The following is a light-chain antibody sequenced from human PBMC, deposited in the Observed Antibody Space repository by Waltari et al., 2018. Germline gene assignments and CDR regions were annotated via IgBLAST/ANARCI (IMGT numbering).Light chain of an antibody. V-gene: IGKV3-15*01. J-gene: IGKJ1*01. CDR3: QRYSNWPRT. CDR2: GAS. CDR1: QSVASY. Sequence: EIVMTQSPATLSVSPGERVTLSCRASQSVASYLAWYPQKPGQAPRLLIFGASSSATDIPARFSGSGSGTEFTLTLSRMQSEDFAVYYCQRYSNWPRTFGQGTRVDIK.